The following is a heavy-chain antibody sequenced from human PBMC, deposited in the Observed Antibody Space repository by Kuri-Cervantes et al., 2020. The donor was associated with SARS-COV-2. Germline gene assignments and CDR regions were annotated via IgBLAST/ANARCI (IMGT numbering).Heavy chain of an antibody. Sequence: GSLRLSCTVSGGSISSYYWSWIRQPPGKGLEWIGYIYYSGSTNYNPSLKSRVTISVDTSENQFSLKLSSVTAADTAVYYCARLNDFWSGYPYGMDVWGQGTTVTVSS. CDR3: ARLNDFWSGYPYGMDV. D-gene: IGHD3-3*01. CDR1: GGSISSYY. J-gene: IGHJ6*02. V-gene: IGHV4-59*12. CDR2: IYYSGST.